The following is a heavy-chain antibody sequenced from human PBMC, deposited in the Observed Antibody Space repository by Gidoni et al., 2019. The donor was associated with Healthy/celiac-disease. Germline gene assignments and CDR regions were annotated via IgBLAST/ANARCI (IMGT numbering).Heavy chain of an antibody. CDR2: IYYSGST. CDR3: ARTKALYCSGGSCYYWYFDL. V-gene: IGHV4-39*01. J-gene: IGHJ2*01. Sequence: QLQLQESGPGLVKPSETLSLTCPVSGGSISSSSYYWGWIRQPPGKGLEWIGSIYYSGSTYYNPSLKSRVTISVDTSKNQFSLKLSSVTAADTAVYYCARTKALYCSGGSCYYWYFDLWGRGTLVTVSS. D-gene: IGHD2-15*01. CDR1: GGSISSSSYY.